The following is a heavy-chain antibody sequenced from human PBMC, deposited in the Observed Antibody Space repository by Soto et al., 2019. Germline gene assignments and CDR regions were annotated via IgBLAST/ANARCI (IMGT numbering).Heavy chain of an antibody. J-gene: IGHJ3*02. CDR3: ARLFGVTAAVTAAFNI. Sequence: QVQLVQSGAEVKKPGASVKLSCKASGYPFTTFAMHCVRLAPGQRLEWMGWINAANGNTQYSQQFQGRVSISTDTSARTAYLDLTSLRSEDTAVYYCARLFGVTAAVTAAFNIWGQWTRVTFAS. D-gene: IGHD2-21*02. V-gene: IGHV1-3*01. CDR1: GYPFTTFA. CDR2: INAANGNT.